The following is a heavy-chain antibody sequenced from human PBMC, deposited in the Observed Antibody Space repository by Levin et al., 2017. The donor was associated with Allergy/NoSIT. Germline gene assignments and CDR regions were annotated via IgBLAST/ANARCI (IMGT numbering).Heavy chain of an antibody. D-gene: IGHD6-19*01. CDR1: GGSFSGYY. CDR2: INHSGST. V-gene: IGHV4-34*01. J-gene: IGHJ1*01. CDR3: ARSPYSSGYYFDDYFQH. Sequence: SETLSLTCAVYGGSFSGYYWNWIRQSPGEGLEWIGQINHSGSTNYNPSLASRVTISVDTSKNQFSLELTSVTSADTAVYYCARSPYSSGYYFDDYFQHWGQGTLVTVSA.